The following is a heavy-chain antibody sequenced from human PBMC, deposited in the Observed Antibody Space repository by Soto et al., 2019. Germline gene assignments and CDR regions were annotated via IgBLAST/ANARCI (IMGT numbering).Heavy chain of an antibody. CDR1: GYTFTNFG. CDR2: INPSDGNR. Sequence: SVKVSCKASGYTFTNFGINWVRQAPGQGLEWMGWINPSDGNRNFAQKFEDRVTMTTATSTNTVFLELRSLKSDDTAIYYCARDRLRGYDSSGFYSWGQGTMVTVSS. J-gene: IGHJ4*02. D-gene: IGHD3-22*01. CDR3: ARDRLRGYDSSGFYS. V-gene: IGHV1-18*01.